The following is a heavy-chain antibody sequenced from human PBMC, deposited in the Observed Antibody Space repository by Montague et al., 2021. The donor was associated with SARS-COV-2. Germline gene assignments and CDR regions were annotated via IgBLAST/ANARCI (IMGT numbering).Heavy chain of an antibody. CDR3: ERPQPYYDLLTGNPFDV. CDR2: IYYSGKX. D-gene: IGHD3-9*01. CDR1: GGSVSSGTYY. J-gene: IGHJ3*01. Sequence: SETLSLTCTVSGGSVSSGTYYWGWIRQPPGKGLEWIGSIYYSGKXXYNPSLKSRATIFVDTSKNQFSLQLSSVTAADTAVYYCERPQPYYDLLTGNPFDVWGQGTMVTVSS. V-gene: IGHV4-39*01.